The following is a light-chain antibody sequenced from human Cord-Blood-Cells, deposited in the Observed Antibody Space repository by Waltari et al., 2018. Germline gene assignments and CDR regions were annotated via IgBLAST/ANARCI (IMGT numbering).Light chain of an antibody. Sequence: SYELTQPPSVSVSPGQTASITCPGDKLGDKYACWYQQKPGQSPVLVIYQDSKRPAGIPERFSGSNSGNTATLTHSGTQAMEEADYYCQAWDSSHVVFGGGTTLTVL. CDR1: KLGDKY. V-gene: IGLV3-1*01. J-gene: IGLJ2*01. CDR3: QAWDSSHVV. CDR2: QDS.